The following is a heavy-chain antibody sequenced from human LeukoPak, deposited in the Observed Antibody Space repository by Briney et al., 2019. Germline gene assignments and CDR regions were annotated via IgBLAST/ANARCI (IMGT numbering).Heavy chain of an antibody. Sequence: ASVKVSCKASGYTFTSYGISWVRQAPGKGLEWMGWISAYNGNTNYAQNFQGRLTMTADTPTSTAYMELRGLRSDDTAVYYCARDLMYYYDSVSYHFDYWGQGTLVTVSS. D-gene: IGHD3-22*01. CDR3: ARDLMYYYDSVSYHFDY. CDR1: GYTFTSYG. V-gene: IGHV1-18*01. CDR2: ISAYNGNT. J-gene: IGHJ4*02.